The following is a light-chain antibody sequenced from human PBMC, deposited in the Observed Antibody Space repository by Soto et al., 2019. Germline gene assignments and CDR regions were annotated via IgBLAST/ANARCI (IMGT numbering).Light chain of an antibody. Sequence: ESELTQSPASLSLSQGDRATLSCRASKSVGKYLAWYQQKPGQLPRLLIYDASNRAAGIPARFSGRGSGTDFTLTISSLEPEDFTVYYCQQYGSGSPWTFGQGTKVAIK. J-gene: IGKJ1*01. CDR3: QQYGSGSPWT. V-gene: IGKV3-11*01. CDR2: DAS. CDR1: KSVGKY.